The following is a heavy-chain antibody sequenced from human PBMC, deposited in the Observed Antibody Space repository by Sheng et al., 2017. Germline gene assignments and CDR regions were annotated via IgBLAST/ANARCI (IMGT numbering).Heavy chain of an antibody. Sequence: QVQLVQSGAEVKRPGASVRVSCRASGYKFTDNYLHWVRQAPGQGLVWMGWINPNSGATNSAQKFQGRVTLTRDTSISTAYMELRSLTFDDTALYYCARFPGGDSSHYWGQGTLVTVSS. CDR2: INPNSGAT. CDR3: ARFPGGDSSHY. J-gene: IGHJ4*02. D-gene: IGHD2-21*02. V-gene: IGHV1-2*02. CDR1: GYKFTDNY.